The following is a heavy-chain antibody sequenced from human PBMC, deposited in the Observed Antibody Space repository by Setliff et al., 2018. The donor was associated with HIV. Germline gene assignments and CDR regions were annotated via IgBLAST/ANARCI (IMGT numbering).Heavy chain of an antibody. CDR1: GGSISSYY. V-gene: IGHV4-59*01. CDR3: ARSGGSRHYYYYMDV. J-gene: IGHJ6*03. Sequence: PSETLSLTCTVSGGSISSYYWSWIRQPPGKGLEWIGYIYYSGSTNYNPSLKSRVTISVDTSKNQFSLKLSSVTAADTAVYYCARSGGSRHYYYYMDVWGKGTTVTVSS. D-gene: IGHD5-12*01. CDR2: IYYSGST.